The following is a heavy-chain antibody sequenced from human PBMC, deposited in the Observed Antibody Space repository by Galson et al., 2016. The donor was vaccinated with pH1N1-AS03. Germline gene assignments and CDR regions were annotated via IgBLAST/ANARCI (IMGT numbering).Heavy chain of an antibody. D-gene: IGHD6-19*01. CDR3: VKDLTGWGAFDF. CDR2: VYPNGVSP. CDR1: GFTFNKYV. V-gene: IGHV3-64D*06. Sequence: SLRLSCAGSGFTFNKYVMHWVRQAPGKGLEYVSGVYPNGVSPHYADSVKDRFTISRDNSKNTLSLQMSSLTTEDTAVYYCVKDLTGWGAFDFWGQGTKVTVS. J-gene: IGHJ3*01.